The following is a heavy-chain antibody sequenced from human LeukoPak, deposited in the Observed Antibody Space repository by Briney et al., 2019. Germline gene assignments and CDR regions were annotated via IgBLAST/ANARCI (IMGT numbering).Heavy chain of an antibody. CDR1: GFTFSDSY. Sequence: GGSLRLSCAASGFTFSDSYMTWVRQAPGKGLEWVAFIRYDGSNKYYADSVKGRFTISRDNSKNTLYLQMNSLRAEDTAVYYCARLREIPVFGVVTKSTSYFDYWGQGTLVTVSS. J-gene: IGHJ4*02. D-gene: IGHD3-3*01. CDR2: IRYDGSNK. V-gene: IGHV3-30*02. CDR3: ARLREIPVFGVVTKSTSYFDY.